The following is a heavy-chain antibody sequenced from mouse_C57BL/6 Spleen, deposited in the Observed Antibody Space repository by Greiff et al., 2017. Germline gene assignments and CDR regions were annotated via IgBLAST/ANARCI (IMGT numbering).Heavy chain of an antibody. V-gene: IGHV1-53*01. Sequence: QVQLQQPGTELVKPGASVKLSCKASGYTFTSYWMHWVKQRPGQGLEWIGNINPSNGGTNYNEKFKSKATLTVDKSSSTAYMQLSSLTSEDSTVYYCAGEGGTAQAKLDYWGQGPTLTVAT. CDR3: AGEGGTAQAKLDY. D-gene: IGHD3-2*02. CDR2: INPSNGGT. CDR1: GYTFTSYW. J-gene: IGHJ2*01.